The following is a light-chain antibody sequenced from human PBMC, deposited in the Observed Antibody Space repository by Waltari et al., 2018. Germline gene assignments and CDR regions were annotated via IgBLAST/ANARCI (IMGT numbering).Light chain of an antibody. CDR1: QGISGY. V-gene: IGKV1-9*01. CDR3: QQVNSYPLT. CDR2: AAS. J-gene: IGKJ4*01. Sequence: DIQLTQSPSFLSASVGDRVTISCRASQGISGYLAWYQQKPGNAPRLLIYAASTLQSGVPSRFSGSGSGTEFTLTISSLQPEDFATYYCQQVNSYPLTFGGGTKVEIK.